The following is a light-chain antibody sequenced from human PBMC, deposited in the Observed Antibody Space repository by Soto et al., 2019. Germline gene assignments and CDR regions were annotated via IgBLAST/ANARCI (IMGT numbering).Light chain of an antibody. CDR1: ETINTF. J-gene: IGKJ4*02. CDR2: GAS. V-gene: IGKV1-39*01. CDR3: QQFFSAVLT. Sequence: DIPLTQTPSSLSASLGDRITITCRTSETINTFLNWYQVHPGKAPRLLVYGASQLQVGVPVRFSGSGSGTLFSLTIDNLQRADLASYFCQQFFSAVLTFGGGTRVDI.